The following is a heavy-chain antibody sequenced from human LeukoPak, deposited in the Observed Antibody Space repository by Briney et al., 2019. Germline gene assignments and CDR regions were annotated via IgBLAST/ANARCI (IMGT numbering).Heavy chain of an antibody. CDR2: IYYSGST. CDR1: GGSVSSGTYY. V-gene: IGHV4-61*01. CDR3: ARDVIAAAGNWFDP. Sequence: PSETLSLTCTVSGGSVSSGTYYWSWIRQPPGKGLEWIGYIYYSGSTNHNPSLKSRVTISVDTSKNQFSLKLSSVTAADTAVYYCARDVIAAAGNWFDPWGQGTLVTVSS. J-gene: IGHJ5*02. D-gene: IGHD6-13*01.